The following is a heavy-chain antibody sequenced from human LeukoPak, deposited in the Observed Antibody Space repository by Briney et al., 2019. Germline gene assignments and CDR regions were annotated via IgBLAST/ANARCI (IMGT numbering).Heavy chain of an antibody. J-gene: IGHJ3*02. V-gene: IGHV4-39*07. Sequence: PSETLSLTCTVSGGSISSSSYYWGWIRQPPGKGLEWIGSIYYSGSTYYNPSLKSRVTISVDTSKNQFSLKLSSVTAADTAVYYCARWDYGDVDAFDIWGQGTMVTVSS. D-gene: IGHD4-17*01. CDR1: GGSISSSSYY. CDR2: IYYSGST. CDR3: ARWDYGDVDAFDI.